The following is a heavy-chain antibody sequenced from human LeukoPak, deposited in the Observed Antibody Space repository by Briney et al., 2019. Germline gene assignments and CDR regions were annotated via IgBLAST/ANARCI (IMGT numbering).Heavy chain of an antibody. J-gene: IGHJ4*02. V-gene: IGHV3-23*01. D-gene: IGHD1-14*01. CDR1: GFTFSSSA. Sequence: GGSLRLSCAASGFTFSSSAMTWVRQAPGRGLEWVSGIGGSGGTTYYADSVKGRFTISRDNSKNTLYLQMNSLRAEDTAVYYCAKARRDREYFDYWGQGTLVTVSS. CDR3: AKARRDREYFDY. CDR2: IGGSGGTT.